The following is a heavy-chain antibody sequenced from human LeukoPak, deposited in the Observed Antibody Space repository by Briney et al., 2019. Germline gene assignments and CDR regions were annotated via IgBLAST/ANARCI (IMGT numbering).Heavy chain of an antibody. V-gene: IGHV4-61*02. D-gene: IGHD3-3*01. CDR2: IYTSGST. J-gene: IGHJ6*03. CDR3: ARVKVTIFGVADYYYMDV. CDR1: GDSISSGSYY. Sequence: SETLSLTCTVSGDSISSGSYYWSWIRQPAGKGLEWIGRIYTSGSTNYNPSLKSRVTISVDTSKNQFSLKLSSVTAADTAVYYCARVKVTIFGVADYYYMDVWGKGTTVTVSS.